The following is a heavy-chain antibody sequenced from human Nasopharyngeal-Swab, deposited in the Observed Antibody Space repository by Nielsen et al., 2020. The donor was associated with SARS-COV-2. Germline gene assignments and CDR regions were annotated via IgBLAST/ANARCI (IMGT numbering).Heavy chain of an antibody. Sequence: GSLRLSCKGSGYSFTSYWISWVRQMPGKGLEWMGRIDPSDSYTNYSPSFQGHVTISADKSISTAYLQWSSLKASDTAMYYCARFSSGTIPSVDYWGQGTLVTVSS. CDR3: ARFSSGTIPSVDY. J-gene: IGHJ4*02. V-gene: IGHV5-10-1*01. D-gene: IGHD1-7*01. CDR2: IDPSDSYT. CDR1: GYSFTSYW.